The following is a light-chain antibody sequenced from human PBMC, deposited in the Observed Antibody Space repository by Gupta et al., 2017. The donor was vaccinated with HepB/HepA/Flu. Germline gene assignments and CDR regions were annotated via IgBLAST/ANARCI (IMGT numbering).Light chain of an antibody. CDR2: NAS. J-gene: IGKJ1*01. CDR3: QHNYSDLWT. Sequence: QINQAPSLLCASVGDRVTITCRASQSVSDLLAWFQQKPGKAPKVLIFNASSLESGVPSRFSGSGSGTEFTLTISSLQPDDFATDYCQHNYSDLWTFGQGTKVEIK. V-gene: IGKV1-5*03. CDR1: QSVSDL.